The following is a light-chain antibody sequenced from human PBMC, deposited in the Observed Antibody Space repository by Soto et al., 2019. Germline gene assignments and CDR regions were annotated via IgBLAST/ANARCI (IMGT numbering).Light chain of an antibody. CDR2: GNS. CDR1: SSNIGAGYD. CDR3: QSYDSSLRRV. V-gene: IGLV1-40*01. J-gene: IGLJ1*01. Sequence: QSVLTQPPSVSGAPGQRVTISCTGSSSNIGAGYDVHWYQQLPGTAPKLLIYGNSNRPSGVPDRFSGSKSGTSASLAITGLQAEDEADYYCQSYDSSLRRVXGTGTKVTVL.